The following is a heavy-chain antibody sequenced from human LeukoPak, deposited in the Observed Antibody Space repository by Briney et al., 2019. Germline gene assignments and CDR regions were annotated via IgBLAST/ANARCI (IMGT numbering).Heavy chain of an antibody. J-gene: IGHJ4*02. CDR3: ARVGIVAARDY. Sequence: GGSLRLSCAASGFTFSSYSMSWVRQAPGKGLEWVSVIYSGGSTYYADSVKGRFTISRDNSKNTLYLQMNSLRAEDTAVYYCARVGIVAARDYWGQGTLVTVSS. CDR2: IYSGGST. V-gene: IGHV3-53*01. D-gene: IGHD6-6*01. CDR1: GFTFSSYS.